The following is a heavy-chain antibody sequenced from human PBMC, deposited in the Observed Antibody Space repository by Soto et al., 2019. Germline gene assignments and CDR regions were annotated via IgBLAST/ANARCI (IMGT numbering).Heavy chain of an antibody. D-gene: IGHD1-26*01. Sequence: SETLSLTCSVSGGSMSCYYWSWIRQPPGKGLEWIAYIYYSGSANYNPSLKSRVTISVDTSKNQFSLKLYSVTAADTAVYYCARVGTDYNFYYMDVWGKGTTVTVSS. CDR3: ARVGTDYNFYYMDV. V-gene: IGHV4-59*01. J-gene: IGHJ6*03. CDR2: IYYSGSA. CDR1: GGSMSCYY.